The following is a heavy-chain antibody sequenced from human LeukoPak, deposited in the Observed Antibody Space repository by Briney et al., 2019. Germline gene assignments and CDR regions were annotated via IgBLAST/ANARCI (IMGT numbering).Heavy chain of an antibody. CDR3: ARGANRAYCSGDTCFDAFDI. J-gene: IGHJ3*02. D-gene: IGHD2-15*01. V-gene: IGHV3-30*02. CDR1: GFTFSSYG. CDR2: IRYDGSNK. Sequence: GGSLRLSCAASGFTFSSYGMHWVRQAPGKGLEWVAFIRYDGSNKYYADAVKGRFTISRDNAKNTLYLQMNSQRAEDTAVYYCARGANRAYCSGDTCFDAFDIWGQGTMVTVSS.